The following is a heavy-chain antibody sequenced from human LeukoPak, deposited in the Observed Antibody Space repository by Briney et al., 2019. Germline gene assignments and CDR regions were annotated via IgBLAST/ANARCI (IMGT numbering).Heavy chain of an antibody. CDR2: IGGGGSDT. V-gene: IGHV3-23*01. D-gene: IGHD3-22*01. J-gene: IGHJ3*02. Sequence: PGGSLRLSCAVSGFNFYNTGMSWVRQAPGKGLEWVSAIGGGGSDTKYADSVKGRFTISRDISRNTLYLQMNSLRAEDTAVYYCAGTYYYDKGAFDIWGQGTMVTVSS. CDR1: GFNFYNTG. CDR3: AGTYYYDKGAFDI.